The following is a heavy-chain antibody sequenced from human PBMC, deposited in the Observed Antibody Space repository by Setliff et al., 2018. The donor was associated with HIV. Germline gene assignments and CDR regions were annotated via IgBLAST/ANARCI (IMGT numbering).Heavy chain of an antibody. Sequence: GASVKVSCKASGGTLSTYGISWVRQAPGQGLEWMGGIIPIFDTTNYAQKFRGRVTITADESMTTAYMELSSLRSEDTAVYYCARSPPAKHHFDYWGQGTLVTVSS. CDR1: GGTLSTYG. V-gene: IGHV1-69*13. CDR2: IIPIFDTT. J-gene: IGHJ4*02. CDR3: ARSPPAKHHFDY.